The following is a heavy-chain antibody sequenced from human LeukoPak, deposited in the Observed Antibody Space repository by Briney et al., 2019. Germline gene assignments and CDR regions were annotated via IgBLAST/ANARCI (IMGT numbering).Heavy chain of an antibody. V-gene: IGHV4-39*01. D-gene: IGHD5-12*01. J-gene: IGHJ5*02. CDR1: GGPISSSSYY. Sequence: KPSETLSLTCTVSGGPISSSSYYWSWIRQPPGKGLEWIGSIYYSGSTYYNPSLKSRVTISVDTSKNQFSLKLSSVTAADTAVYYCARRGYAGWFDPWGQGTLVTVSS. CDR3: ARRGYAGWFDP. CDR2: IYYSGST.